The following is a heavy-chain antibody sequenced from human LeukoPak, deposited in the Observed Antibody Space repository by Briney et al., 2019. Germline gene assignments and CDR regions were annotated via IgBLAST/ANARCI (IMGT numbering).Heavy chain of an antibody. J-gene: IGHJ3*02. CDR2: IYYSGST. CDR3: ASYCSGGSCYAQDAFDI. CDR1: GGSISSYY. D-gene: IGHD2-15*01. Sequence: TSETLSLTCTVSGGSISSYYWSWIRQPPGKGLEWIGYIYYSGSTNYNPSLKSRVTISVDTSKNQFSPKLSSVTAADTAVYYCASYCSGGSCYAQDAFDIWGQGTMVTVSS. V-gene: IGHV4-59*01.